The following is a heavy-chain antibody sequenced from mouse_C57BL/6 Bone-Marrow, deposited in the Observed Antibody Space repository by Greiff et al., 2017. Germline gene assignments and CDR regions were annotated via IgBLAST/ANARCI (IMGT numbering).Heavy chain of an antibody. Sequence: VKLVESGPELVKPGASVKLSCKASGYTFTSYDINWVKQRPGQGLEWIGWIYPRDGSTKYNEKFKGKATLTVDTSSSTAYMELHSLTSTDSAVYFWASLGFDGNSWDGYFDVWGTGTTVTVSS. V-gene: IGHV1-85*01. CDR3: ASLGFDGNSWDGYFDV. D-gene: IGHD1-1*01. CDR2: IYPRDGST. CDR1: GYTFTSYD. J-gene: IGHJ1*03.